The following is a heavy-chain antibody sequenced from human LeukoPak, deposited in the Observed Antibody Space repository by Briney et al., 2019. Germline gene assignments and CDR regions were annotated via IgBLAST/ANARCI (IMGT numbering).Heavy chain of an antibody. CDR1: GGTFSSYA. V-gene: IGHV1-69*13. Sequence: SVKVSCKASGGTFSSYAISWVRQAPGQGLEWMGGIIPIFGTANYAQKFQGRVTITADESTSTAYMELSSLRSDDTAVYYCARERGEGSGLFDYWGQGTLVTVSS. D-gene: IGHD1-14*01. CDR2: IIPIFGTA. CDR3: ARERGEGSGLFDY. J-gene: IGHJ4*02.